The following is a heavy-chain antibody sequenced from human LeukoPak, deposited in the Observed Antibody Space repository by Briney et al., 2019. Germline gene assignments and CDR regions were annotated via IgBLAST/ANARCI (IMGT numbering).Heavy chain of an antibody. J-gene: IGHJ4*02. V-gene: IGHV3-30*18. CDR2: ISYDGSNK. CDR3: AKCEGDDILTGYFTLGDY. Sequence: GGSLRLSCAASGFTFSSHGMHWVRQAPGKGLDWVAVISYDGSNKYYADSVKGRFTISRDNSKNTLYLQMNSLRAEDTAVYYCAKCEGDDILTGYFTLGDYWGQGTLVTVSS. CDR1: GFTFSSHG. D-gene: IGHD3-9*01.